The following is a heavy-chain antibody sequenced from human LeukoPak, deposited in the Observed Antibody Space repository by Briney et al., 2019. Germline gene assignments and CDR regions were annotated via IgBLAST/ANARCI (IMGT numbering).Heavy chain of an antibody. V-gene: IGHV4-34*01. D-gene: IGHD3-10*01. CDR1: GGSFSGYY. J-gene: IGHJ4*02. CDR2: INHSGST. CDR3: ARASVYYGSGSYYMY. Sequence: PSETLSLTCAVYGGSFSGYYWSWIRQPPGKGLEWIGEINHSGSTNYNPSLKSRVTISVDTSKNQFSLKLSSVTAADTAVYYCARASVYYGSGSYYMYWGQGTLVTASS.